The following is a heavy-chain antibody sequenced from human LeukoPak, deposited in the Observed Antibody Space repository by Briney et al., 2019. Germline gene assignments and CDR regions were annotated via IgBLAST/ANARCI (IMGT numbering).Heavy chain of an antibody. CDR2: IRYDGSNK. D-gene: IGHD3-16*02. CDR1: GFTFSSYG. CDR3: AKSQGIMITFGGVIVDY. V-gene: IGHV3-30*02. J-gene: IGHJ4*02. Sequence: PGGSLRLSCAASGFTFSSYGMHWVRQAPGKGLEWVAFIRYDGSNKYYADSVKGRFTISRDNSKNTLYLQMNSLRAEDTAVYYCAKSQGIMITFGGVIVDYWGQGTLVTVSS.